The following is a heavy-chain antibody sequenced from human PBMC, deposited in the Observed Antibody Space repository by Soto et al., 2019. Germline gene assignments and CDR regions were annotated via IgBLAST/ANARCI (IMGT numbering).Heavy chain of an antibody. CDR1: GGDFSSYS. D-gene: IGHD3-22*01. CDR2: IIPMFGTP. V-gene: IGHV1-69*01. J-gene: IGHJ3*02. Sequence: QVQLVQSGAEVKKPGSSVKVSCKTSGGDFSSYSMNWVRQAPGQGPEWMGGIIPMFGTPNYAPRFQGRVTIAADESTTTVYMELSSLTSEDTAVYYCARDLGPSFYYDSDGPWNPFDIWGQGTMVTVSS. CDR3: ARDLGPSFYYDSDGPWNPFDI.